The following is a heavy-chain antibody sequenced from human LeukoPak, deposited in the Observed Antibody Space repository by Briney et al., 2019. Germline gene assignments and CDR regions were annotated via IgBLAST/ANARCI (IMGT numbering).Heavy chain of an antibody. CDR3: ARVRRSGYQKRNWFDP. J-gene: IGHJ5*02. CDR2: INHSGST. Sequence: PSETLSLTCAVYGGSFSGYYWSRIRQPPGKGLEWIGEINHSGSTNYNPSLKSRVTISVDTSKNQFSLKLSSVTAADTAVYYCARVRRSGYQKRNWFDPWGQGTLVTVSS. V-gene: IGHV4-34*01. D-gene: IGHD3-3*01. CDR1: GGSFSGYY.